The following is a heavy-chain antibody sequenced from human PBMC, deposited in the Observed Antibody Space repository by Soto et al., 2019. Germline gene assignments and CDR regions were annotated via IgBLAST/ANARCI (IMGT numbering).Heavy chain of an antibody. CDR2: ISYDGGER. CDR3: ARDLPLYCRGDCNFDF. J-gene: IGHJ4*02. Sequence: GGPLRLSCGGSGFIFSRYGMHWVRQAPGKGLEWVTGISYDGGERFYADSVKGRFTISRDNSKNRLDLQMSSLRPEDTAVYYCARDLPLYCRGDCNFDFWGQGSLFTVS. V-gene: IGHV3-30*03. CDR1: GFIFSRYG. D-gene: IGHD2-21*02.